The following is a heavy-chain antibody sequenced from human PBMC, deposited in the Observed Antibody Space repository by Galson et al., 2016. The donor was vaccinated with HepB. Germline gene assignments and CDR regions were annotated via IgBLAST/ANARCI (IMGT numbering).Heavy chain of an antibody. J-gene: IGHJ4*02. CDR1: GYTFSSYG. D-gene: IGHD2-8*01. CDR2: ISAYNGNT. V-gene: IGHV1-18*01. CDR3: AGKAFCTSSGCYNPSGPDY. Sequence: SVKVSCKASGYTFSSYGISWVRQVPGQGLEWMGWISAYNGNTIYAQKFQGRVTMTTDTSTSTAYMELRSLRSDDPAVYYCAGKAFCTSSGCYNPSGPDYWGQGTLVTVSS.